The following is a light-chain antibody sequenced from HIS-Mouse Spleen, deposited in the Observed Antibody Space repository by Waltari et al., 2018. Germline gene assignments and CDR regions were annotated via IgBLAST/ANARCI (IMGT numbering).Light chain of an antibody. CDR2: RNN. V-gene: IGLV1-47*01. CDR3: AAWDDSLSGPV. Sequence: QSVLTQPPSASGTPGQRVTNSCSGSSSHTGSNYVNWYQQPPGTAPKLLIYRNNQRPSGVPDRFSGSKSGTSASLAISGLRSEDEADYYCAAWDDSLSGPVFGGGTKLTVL. J-gene: IGLJ3*02. CDR1: SSHTGSNY.